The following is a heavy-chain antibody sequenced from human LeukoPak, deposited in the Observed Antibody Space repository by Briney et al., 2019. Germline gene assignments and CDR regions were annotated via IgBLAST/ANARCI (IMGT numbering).Heavy chain of an antibody. V-gene: IGHV3-43D*03. CDR1: EFTFDDYA. CDR2: ISWDGGST. J-gene: IGHJ4*02. Sequence: PGGSLRLSCAASEFTFDDYAMHWVRQAPGKGLEWVSLISWDGGSTYYADSVKGRFTISRDNSKNSLYLQMNSLRAEDTALYYCAKDIGPGIAAAGTLFDYWGQGTLVTVSS. CDR3: AKDIGPGIAAAGTLFDY. D-gene: IGHD6-13*01.